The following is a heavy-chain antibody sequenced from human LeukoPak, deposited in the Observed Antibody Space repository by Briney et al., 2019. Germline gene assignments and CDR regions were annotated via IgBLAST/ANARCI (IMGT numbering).Heavy chain of an antibody. CDR2: IIPIFGTA. J-gene: IGHJ6*03. Sequence: GASVKVSCKASGYTFTGYGISWVRQAPGQGLEWMGRIIPIFGTANYAQKFQGRVTITTDESTSTAYMELSSLRSEDTAVYYCAREVYDILTGYSYYYYMDVWGKGTTVTVSS. D-gene: IGHD3-9*01. V-gene: IGHV1-69*05. CDR1: GYTFTGYG. CDR3: AREVYDILTGYSYYYYMDV.